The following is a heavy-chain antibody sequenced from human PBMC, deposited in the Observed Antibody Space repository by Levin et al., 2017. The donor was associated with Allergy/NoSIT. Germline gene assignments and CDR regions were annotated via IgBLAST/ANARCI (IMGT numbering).Heavy chain of an antibody. CDR3: ARGDYGSGSYLDY. Sequence: SETLSLTCTVYGGSFSGYYWSWVRKPPGKGLEWIGELNRSGSTNYNPSLKSRVTISGDPSKNQFSLHLSSVTAADTAVYYCARGDYGSGSYLDYWGQGTLVTVSS. CDR1: GGSFSGYY. D-gene: IGHD3-10*01. V-gene: IGHV4-34*01. J-gene: IGHJ4*02. CDR2: LNRSGST.